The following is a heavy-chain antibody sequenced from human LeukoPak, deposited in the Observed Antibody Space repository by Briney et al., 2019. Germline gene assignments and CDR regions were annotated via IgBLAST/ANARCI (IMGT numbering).Heavy chain of an antibody. CDR3: ARDDGLWFGEYRGFDY. V-gene: IGHV1-69*05. D-gene: IGHD3-10*01. CDR1: GGTFSSYA. CDR2: IIPIFGTA. J-gene: IGHJ4*02. Sequence: GPSVKVSCKASGGTFSSYAISWVRQAPGQGLEWMGRIIPIFGTANYAQKFQGRVTITTDESTSTAYMELSSLRSEDTAVYYCARDDGLWFGEYRGFDYWGQGTLVTVSS.